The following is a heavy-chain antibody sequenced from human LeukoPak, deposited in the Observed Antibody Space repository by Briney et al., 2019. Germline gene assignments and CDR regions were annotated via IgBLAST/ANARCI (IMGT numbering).Heavy chain of an antibody. J-gene: IGHJ6*02. CDR3: AKTSCGGSCYSYYYYGMDV. V-gene: IGHV3-23*01. CDR2: IRGSGGST. CDR1: GFTFSSYA. D-gene: IGHD2-15*01. Sequence: GGSLRLSCAASGFTFSSYAMSWVRQAPGKGLEWVSAIRGSGGSTYYADSVKGRFTISRDNSKNTLYLQMNSLRAEDTAVYYCAKTSCGGSCYSYYYYGMDVWGQGTTVTVSS.